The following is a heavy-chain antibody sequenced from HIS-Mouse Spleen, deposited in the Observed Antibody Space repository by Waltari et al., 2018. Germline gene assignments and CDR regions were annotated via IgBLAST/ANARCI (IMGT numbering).Heavy chain of an antibody. CDR1: GGSISRSSYY. Sequence: QLQLQESGPGLVKPSETLSLTCTVSGGSISRSSYYWGWIRQPPGKGLEWIGSIYYSGSTYYNPSLKSRVTISVDTSKNQFSLKLSSVTAADTAVYYCAREIPYSSSRYDWYFDLWGRGTLVTVSS. CDR2: IYYSGST. CDR3: AREIPYSSSRYDWYFDL. V-gene: IGHV4-39*07. D-gene: IGHD6-13*01. J-gene: IGHJ2*01.